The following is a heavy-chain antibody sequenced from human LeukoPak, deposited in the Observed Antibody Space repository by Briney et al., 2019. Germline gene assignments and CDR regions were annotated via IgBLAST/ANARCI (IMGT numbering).Heavy chain of an antibody. J-gene: IGHJ4*02. CDR1: GGSISSYY. CDR2: IYYSGST. V-gene: IGHV4-59*01. D-gene: IGHD5-18*01. CDR3: ARLRRDGNSYGIKLYYFDY. Sequence: SETLSLTCTVSGGSISSYYWSWIRQPPGKGLEWIGYIYYSGSTNYNPSLKSRVTISVDTSKNQFSLKLSSVTAADTAVYYCARLRRDGNSYGIKLYYFDYWGRGTRVTVSS.